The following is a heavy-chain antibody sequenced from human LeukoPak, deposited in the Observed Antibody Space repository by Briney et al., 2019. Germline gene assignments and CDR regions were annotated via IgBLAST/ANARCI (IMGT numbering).Heavy chain of an antibody. CDR3: GRAESRQRLGARNFDY. D-gene: IGHD6-19*01. CDR1: GYSFTSYW. V-gene: IGHV5-51*01. CDR2: IYPGDSDT. J-gene: IGHJ4*02. Sequence: GESLKISCKGSGYSFTSYWIGWVRQMPGKGLEWIGIIYPGDSDTSYSPSFQGQVTISADKSISTAYLQWSSLKASDTVMYYCGRAESRQRLGARNFDYWGQGTLVTVSS.